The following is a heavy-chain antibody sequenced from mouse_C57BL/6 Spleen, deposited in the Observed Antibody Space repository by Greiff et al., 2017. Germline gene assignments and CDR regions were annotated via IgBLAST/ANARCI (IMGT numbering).Heavy chain of an antibody. J-gene: IGHJ3*01. CDR3: ARKGGYDDYDAWFAY. V-gene: IGHV1-63*01. CDR1: GYTFTNYW. CDR2: IYPGGGYT. Sequence: VKLQQSGAELVRPGTSVKMSCKASGYTFTNYWIGWAKQRPGHGLEWIGDIYPGGGYTNYNEKFKGKATLTADKSSSTAYMQFSSLTSEDSAIYYCARKGGYDDYDAWFAYWGQGTLVTVSA. D-gene: IGHD2-4*01.